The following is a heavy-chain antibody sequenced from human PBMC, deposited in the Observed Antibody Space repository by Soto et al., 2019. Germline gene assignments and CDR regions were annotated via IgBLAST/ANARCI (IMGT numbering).Heavy chain of an antibody. V-gene: IGHV3-11*01. CDR2: ISHSGSTI. CDR3: ARDYNFWSGYKGMDV. CDR1: GFTFNDWY. J-gene: IGHJ6*02. Sequence: GGSLRLSCAASGFTFNDWYMTWIRQAPGKGLEWISYISHSGSTIYYSDSVKGRFTISRDNAENSLYLQMDSLTAEDTAVYYCARDYNFWSGYKGMDVWGQGTTVTVSS. D-gene: IGHD3-3*01.